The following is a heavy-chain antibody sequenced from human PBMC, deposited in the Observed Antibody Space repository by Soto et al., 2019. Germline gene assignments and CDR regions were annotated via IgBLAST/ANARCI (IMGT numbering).Heavy chain of an antibody. Sequence: GGSLRLSCAASGFTFDDYAMHWVRQAPGKGLEWVSGISWNSGSIGYADSVKGRFTISRDNAKNSLYLQMNSLRAEDTALYYCARTYSSGWYGKFDYWGQGTLVTVSS. D-gene: IGHD6-19*01. CDR3: ARTYSSGWYGKFDY. J-gene: IGHJ4*02. CDR1: GFTFDDYA. CDR2: ISWNSGSI. V-gene: IGHV3-9*01.